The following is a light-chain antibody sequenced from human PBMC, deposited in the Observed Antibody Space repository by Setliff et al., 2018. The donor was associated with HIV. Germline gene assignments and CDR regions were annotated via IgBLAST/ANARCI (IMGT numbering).Light chain of an antibody. J-gene: IGLJ1*01. CDR3: CSYAGSTTFDV. Sequence: QSALTQPPSASGSPGQSVTISCTGASSDLPDYIFVSWYQQHPGKAPRLVIYEVDKRPSGVPDRFSGSKSGNTAYLTVSGLQAEDEADYYCCSYAGSTTFDVFGTGTKVTVL. CDR2: EVD. CDR1: SSDLPDYIF. V-gene: IGLV2-8*01.